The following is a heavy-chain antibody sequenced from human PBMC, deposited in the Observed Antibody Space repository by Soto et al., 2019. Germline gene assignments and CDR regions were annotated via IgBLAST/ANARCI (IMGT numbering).Heavy chain of an antibody. D-gene: IGHD3-22*01. Sequence: PGGSLRLSCVASGFTFSTYWMHWVRQTPGEGLVWVSHTDSDGTFTTYADSVKGRFTISRDNAKNTLYLQMNSLRAEDTAVYYCAKDRGDSSGYPNYYFDYWGQGTLVTVSS. V-gene: IGHV3-74*01. CDR3: AKDRGDSSGYPNYYFDY. J-gene: IGHJ4*02. CDR1: GFTFSTYW. CDR2: TDSDGTFT.